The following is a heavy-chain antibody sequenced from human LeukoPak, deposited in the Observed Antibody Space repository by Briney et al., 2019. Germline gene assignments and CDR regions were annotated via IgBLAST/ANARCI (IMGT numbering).Heavy chain of an antibody. D-gene: IGHD2-15*01. CDR3: ARGMVATASYYYYYYYTDV. V-gene: IGHV3-21*01. J-gene: IGHJ6*03. Sequence: SVKGRFTISRDNAKNSVYLQMNSLRAEDTAVYYCARGMVATASYYYYYYYTDVWGKGTAVTVSS.